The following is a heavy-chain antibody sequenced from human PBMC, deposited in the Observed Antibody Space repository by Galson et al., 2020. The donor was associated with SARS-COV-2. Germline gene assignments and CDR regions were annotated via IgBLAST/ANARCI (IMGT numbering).Heavy chain of an antibody. J-gene: IGHJ4*02. D-gene: IGHD6-19*01. CDR1: GGSISSYY. V-gene: IGHV4-59*01. CDR2: IYYSGST. Sequence: ETSETLSLTCTVSGGSISSYYWSWIRQPPGKGLEWIGYIYYSGSTNYNPSLKNRVTISVDTSKNQFSLKLSSVTAADTAVYYCARGYLQAVAALWFDYWGQGTLVTVSS. CDR3: ARGYLQAVAALWFDY.